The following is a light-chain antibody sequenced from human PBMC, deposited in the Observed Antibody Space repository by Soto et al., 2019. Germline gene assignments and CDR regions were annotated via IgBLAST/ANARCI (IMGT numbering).Light chain of an antibody. CDR1: QSVSNSY. J-gene: IGKJ2*01. CDR3: QQYGTSVYT. V-gene: IGKV3-20*01. CDR2: GAS. Sequence: EIVLTQSPDTLPLSPGERATLSCRASQSVSNSYLAWYQQKPGQAPRLLIYGASTRATDIPDRFSGSGSGTEFTLTISRLEPEDFAVYFCQQYGTSVYTFGQGTKLEIK.